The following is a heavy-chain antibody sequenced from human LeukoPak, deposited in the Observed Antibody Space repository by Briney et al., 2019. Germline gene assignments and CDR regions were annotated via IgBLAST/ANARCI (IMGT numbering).Heavy chain of an antibody. CDR3: ARSAGVLFAFDI. CDR2: INPSGGST. J-gene: IGHJ3*02. D-gene: IGHD6-19*01. CDR1: GYTFTSYY. Sequence: ASVTVSCKASGYTFTSYYMHWVRQAPGQGLEWMGIINPSGGSTSYAQKFQGRVTMTRDTSTSTVYMELSSLRSKDTAVYYCARSAGVLFAFDIWGQGTMVTVSS. V-gene: IGHV1-46*01.